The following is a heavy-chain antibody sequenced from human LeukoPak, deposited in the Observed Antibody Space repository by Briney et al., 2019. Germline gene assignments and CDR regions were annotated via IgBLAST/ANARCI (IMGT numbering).Heavy chain of an antibody. CDR1: GFTFSSYA. Sequence: GGSLRLSCAASGFTFSSYAMHWVRQAPGKGLEWVAAISYDGPNKYYVDSVKGRFTISRDNSKNTLYLQMNSLRAEDTAVYYCAKSRGVAGFDYWGQGTLVTVSS. CDR3: AKSRGVAGFDY. V-gene: IGHV3-30*18. CDR2: ISYDGPNK. D-gene: IGHD6-19*01. J-gene: IGHJ4*02.